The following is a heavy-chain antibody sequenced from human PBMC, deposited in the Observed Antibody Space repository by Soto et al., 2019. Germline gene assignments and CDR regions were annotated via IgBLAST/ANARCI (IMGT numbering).Heavy chain of an antibody. J-gene: IGHJ6*02. CDR2: INPNSGGT. CDR3: ARDREQLASYYYYGMDV. V-gene: IGHV1-2*02. Sequence: ASVKVSCKASGYTFTGYYMHWVRQAPGQGLEWMGWINPNSGGTNYAQKFQGRVTMTRDTSISTAYMELSRLRSEDTAVYYCARDREQLASYYYYGMDVWGQGTTVTVSS. D-gene: IGHD6-13*01. CDR1: GYTFTGYY.